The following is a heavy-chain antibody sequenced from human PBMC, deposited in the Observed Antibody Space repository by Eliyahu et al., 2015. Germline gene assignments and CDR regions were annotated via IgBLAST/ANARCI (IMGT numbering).Heavy chain of an antibody. J-gene: IGHJ6*02. V-gene: IGHV3-72*01. D-gene: IGHD6-19*01. CDR3: ARVLGIVAGMPHYYPMDV. CDR1: GFXSRDPX. Sequence: EVQLVESGGGVVQPGGSLXLSCXASGFXSRDPXXEGGRQAPGKGLGWVGRSRNKGNSYTTEYAASVKGRFTISRDESNNSLFLLMNSLKTEDTAVYFCARVLGIVAGMPHYYPMDVWGQGTTVTVSS. CDR2: SRNKGNSYTT.